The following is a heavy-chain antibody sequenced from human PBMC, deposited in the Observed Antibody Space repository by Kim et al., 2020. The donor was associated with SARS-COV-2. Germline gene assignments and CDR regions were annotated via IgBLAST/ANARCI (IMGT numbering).Heavy chain of an antibody. V-gene: IGHV4-30-4*01. J-gene: IGHJ4*02. CDR1: GGSISSGDYY. D-gene: IGHD5-18*01. Sequence: SETLSLTCTVSGGSISSGDYYCSWIRQPPGKGLEWIGYIYYSGSTYYNPSLKSRVTISVDTSKNQFSLKLSSVTAADTAVYYCARGYSYGIPFDYWGQGTLVTVSS. CDR3: ARGYSYGIPFDY. CDR2: IYYSGST.